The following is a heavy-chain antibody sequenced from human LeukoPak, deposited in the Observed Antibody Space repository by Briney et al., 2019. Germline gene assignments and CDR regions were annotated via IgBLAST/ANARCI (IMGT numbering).Heavy chain of an antibody. D-gene: IGHD6-19*01. CDR1: GGSISSGSYY. Sequence: SETLSLTCTVSGGSISSGSYYWSWTRQPAGKGLEWIGRMYSSGRTDYNPSLKSRVTISLDRSKNQFSLELTSVTAADTAVYFCARGPGRGSGEAFDIWGQGTMVTVSS. J-gene: IGHJ3*02. CDR2: MYSSGRT. CDR3: ARGPGRGSGEAFDI. V-gene: IGHV4-61*02.